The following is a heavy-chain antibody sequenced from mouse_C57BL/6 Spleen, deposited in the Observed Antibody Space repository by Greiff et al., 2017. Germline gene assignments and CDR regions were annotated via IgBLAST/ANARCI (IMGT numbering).Heavy chain of an antibody. J-gene: IGHJ2*01. CDR2: IDPEDGET. V-gene: IGHV14-2*01. D-gene: IGHD1-1*01. CDR3: ARSEAVAGFDY. Sequence: VQLQQSGAELVKPGASVTLSCTASGFNIQDYYMHWVQQRTGQGLEWIGRIDPEDGETKYAPKFPGKATITANTSSNTAYLQLSSLTSEDTAVYDCARSEAVAGFDYWGQGTTLTVSS. CDR1: GFNIQDYY.